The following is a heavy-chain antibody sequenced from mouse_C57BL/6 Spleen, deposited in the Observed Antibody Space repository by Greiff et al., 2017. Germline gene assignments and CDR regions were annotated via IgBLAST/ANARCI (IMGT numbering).Heavy chain of an antibody. CDR2: IYPGDGDT. CDR3: ARTGRYAMDY. CDR1: GYAFSSSW. J-gene: IGHJ4*01. V-gene: IGHV1-82*01. Sequence: VQLQQSGPELVKPGASVKISCKASGYAFSSSWMNWVKQRPGTGLEWIGRIYPGDGDTNYNGKFKGKATLTADKSSSTAYMQLSSLTSEDAAFYFCARTGRYAMDYWGQGTSVTVSS. D-gene: IGHD4-1*01.